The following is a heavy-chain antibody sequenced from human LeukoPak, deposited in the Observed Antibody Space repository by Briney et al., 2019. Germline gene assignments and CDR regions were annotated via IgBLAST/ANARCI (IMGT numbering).Heavy chain of an antibody. CDR2: INTSGRT. V-gene: IGHV4-61*02. D-gene: IGHD2-2*01. Sequence: KTSETLSLTCTVSGGSISSGSYYWSWIRQPAGKGLEWIGRINTSGRTNYNPSLESRVTISVDTSKNQFSLNLSSVTAADPAVYYCARTLLPATRGAFDIWGQGTMVTVSS. CDR3: ARTLLPATRGAFDI. CDR1: GGSISSGSYY. J-gene: IGHJ3*02.